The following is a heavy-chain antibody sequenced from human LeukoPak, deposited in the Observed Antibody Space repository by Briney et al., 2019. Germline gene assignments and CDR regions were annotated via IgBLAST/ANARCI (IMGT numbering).Heavy chain of an antibody. Sequence: GGSLRLSCAASGFTFSSYGMHWVRQAPGKGLEWVAVISYDGSNKYYADSVKGRFTISRDNSKNTLYLQMNSLRAEDTAVYYCAKMNYGCDSVDWYFDLWGRGTLVTVSS. CDR1: GFTFSSYG. J-gene: IGHJ2*01. CDR2: ISYDGSNK. V-gene: IGHV3-30*18. D-gene: IGHD4-23*01. CDR3: AKMNYGCDSVDWYFDL.